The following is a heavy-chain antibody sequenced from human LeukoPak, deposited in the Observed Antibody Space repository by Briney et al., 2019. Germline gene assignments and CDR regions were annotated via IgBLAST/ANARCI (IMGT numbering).Heavy chain of an antibody. Sequence: GGSLRLSCAASGFTFSSYAMSWVRQAPGKGLEWVSAISGSGGSTYYADSVKGRFTISRDDSENTLYLQMNSPRAEDTAVYYCAKAPSSSWFYSYYFDYWGQGTLVTVSS. CDR3: AKAPSSSWFYSYYFDY. CDR2: ISGSGGST. J-gene: IGHJ4*02. D-gene: IGHD6-13*01. CDR1: GFTFSSYA. V-gene: IGHV3-23*01.